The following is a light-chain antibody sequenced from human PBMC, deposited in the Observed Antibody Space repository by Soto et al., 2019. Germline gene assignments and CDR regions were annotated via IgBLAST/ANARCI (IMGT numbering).Light chain of an antibody. V-gene: IGKV3-20*01. CDR3: QQYGSSPTT. CDR1: QSFSSN. J-gene: IGKJ1*01. CDR2: GAS. Sequence: EIVLTQSPATLSLSPGEGATLSCRASQSFSSNLAWYQQKPGQAPRLLIYGASSRATGIPDRFSGSGSGTDFTLTISRLEPEDFAVYFCQQYGSSPTTFGQGTKVDIK.